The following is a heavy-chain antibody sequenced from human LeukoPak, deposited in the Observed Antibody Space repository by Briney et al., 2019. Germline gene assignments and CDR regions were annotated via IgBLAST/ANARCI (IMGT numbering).Heavy chain of an antibody. J-gene: IGHJ4*02. CDR2: ISSDGSNK. V-gene: IGHV3-30*18. D-gene: IGHD3-9*01. Sequence: LRLSCAAPGFTFSSYGLHWVRQATGKGLEWVAVISSDGSNKYYADSVKGRFTISRDNSKNTLYLQMNSLRAEDTAVYYCAKGGLRYFPDYFDYWGQGTLVTVSS. CDR1: GFTFSSYG. CDR3: AKGGLRYFPDYFDY.